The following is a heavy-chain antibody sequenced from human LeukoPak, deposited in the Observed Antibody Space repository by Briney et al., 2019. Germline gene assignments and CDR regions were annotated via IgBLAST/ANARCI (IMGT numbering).Heavy chain of an antibody. V-gene: IGHV3-23*01. CDR2: ISGSGGST. CDR3: AKGGVRYCSGGSCYSNY. CDR1: GLTFSSYA. J-gene: IGHJ4*02. D-gene: IGHD2-15*01. Sequence: GGSLRLSCAASGLTFSSYAMSWVRQAPGKGLEWVSAISGSGGSTYYADSVKGRFTISRDNSKKTLYLQMNSLRAEDTAVYYCAKGGVRYCSGGSCYSNYWGQGTLVTVSS.